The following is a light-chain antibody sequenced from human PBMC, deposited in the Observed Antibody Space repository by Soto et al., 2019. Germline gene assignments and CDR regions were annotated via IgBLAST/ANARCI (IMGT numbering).Light chain of an antibody. CDR2: GAS. J-gene: IGKJ2*01. CDR3: QQYGSSPPYT. Sequence: EIVLTQSPGTLSLSPGERATLSCRASQSVSSSYLAWYQQKPGQAPRILIYGASSRDTGIPDRFSGSGSGTDFTLTISRLEPEDFALYYCQQYGSSPPYTFGQGTKLEIK. CDR1: QSVSSSY. V-gene: IGKV3-20*01.